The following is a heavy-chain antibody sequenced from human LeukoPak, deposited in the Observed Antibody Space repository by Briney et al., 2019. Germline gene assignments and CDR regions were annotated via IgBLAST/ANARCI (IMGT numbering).Heavy chain of an antibody. CDR2: IMPMFGKA. Sequence: SVKVSCKASGGTFSSYDISWVRQAPGQGLEWMGGIMPMFGKANYAQKFQGRVTTTADKATSTAYMELSSLRSEDTAVYYCAGGRADIVVVPATLRNYYFDYWGQGTLVTVSS. CDR1: GGTFSSYD. CDR3: AGGRADIVVVPATLRNYYFDY. D-gene: IGHD2-2*01. J-gene: IGHJ4*02. V-gene: IGHV1-69*06.